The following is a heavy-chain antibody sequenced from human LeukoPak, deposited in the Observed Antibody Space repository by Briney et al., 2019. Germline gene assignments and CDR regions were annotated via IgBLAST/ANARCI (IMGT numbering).Heavy chain of an antibody. Sequence: GGSLRLSCAASGFTFSGSAMHWVRQASGKGLEWVGRIRSKANSYATAYAASVKGRFTISRDDSKNTAYLQMNSLKTEDTAVYYCTRLCGPDAARRCFDYWGQGTLVTVSS. J-gene: IGHJ4*02. CDR1: GFTFSGSA. CDR3: TRLCGPDAARRCFDY. D-gene: IGHD6-25*01. V-gene: IGHV3-73*01. CDR2: IRSKANSYAT.